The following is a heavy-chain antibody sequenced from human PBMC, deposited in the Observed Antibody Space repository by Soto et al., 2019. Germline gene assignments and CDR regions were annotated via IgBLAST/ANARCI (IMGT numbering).Heavy chain of an antibody. CDR3: AKDQRKPAIFGVVTLS. J-gene: IGHJ5*02. D-gene: IGHD3-3*01. CDR2: IKQDGSEK. Sequence: GWSLRLSCAASGFTFSSYWMSWVRQAPGKGLEWVANIKQDGSEKYYVDSVKGRFTISRDNAKNSLYLQMNSLRAEDTAVYYCAKDQRKPAIFGVVTLSWGQGTLVTVSS. V-gene: IGHV3-7*03. CDR1: GFTFSSYW.